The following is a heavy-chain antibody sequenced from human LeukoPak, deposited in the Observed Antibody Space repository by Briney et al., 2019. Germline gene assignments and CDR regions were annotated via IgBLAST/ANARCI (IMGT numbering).Heavy chain of an antibody. CDR2: IYYSGST. CDR1: GGSISSYY. Sequence: KPSETLSLTCTVSGGSISSYYRSWIRQPPGKGLEWIGYIYYSGSTNYNPSLKSRVTISVDTSKNQFSLKLSSVTAADTAVYYCARDRSGYSSSWYHLGYWGQGTLVSVSS. D-gene: IGHD6-13*01. V-gene: IGHV4-59*01. J-gene: IGHJ4*02. CDR3: ARDRSGYSSSWYHLGY.